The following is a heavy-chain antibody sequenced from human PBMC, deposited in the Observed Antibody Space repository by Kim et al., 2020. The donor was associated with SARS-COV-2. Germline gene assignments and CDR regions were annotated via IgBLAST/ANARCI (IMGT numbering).Heavy chain of an antibody. V-gene: IGHV1-18*01. CDR3: ARARYAGAVDI. Sequence: TNYDQKLQGRVTRTTNTSTSTAYMELRSLRSDDTAVYYCARARYAGAVDIWGQGTMVTVSS. D-gene: IGHD5-12*01. J-gene: IGHJ3*02. CDR2: T.